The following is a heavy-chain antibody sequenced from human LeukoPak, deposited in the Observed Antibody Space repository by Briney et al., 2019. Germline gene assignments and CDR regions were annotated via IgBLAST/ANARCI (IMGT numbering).Heavy chain of an antibody. V-gene: IGHV3-33*01. CDR2: IWYDGSNK. J-gene: IGHJ4*02. Sequence: PGGSLRLSCAASGFTFSSYGMHWVRQAPGKGLEWVAVIWYDGSNKYYADSVKGRFTISRDNSKNTLYLQMNSLRAEDTAVYYCARVYCSGGSCYRALDYWGQGALVTVSS. CDR1: GFTFSSYG. D-gene: IGHD2-15*01. CDR3: ARVYCSGGSCYRALDY.